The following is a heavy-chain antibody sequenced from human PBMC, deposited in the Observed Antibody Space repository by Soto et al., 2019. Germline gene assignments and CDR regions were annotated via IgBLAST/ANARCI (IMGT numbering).Heavy chain of an antibody. CDR3: ARGVGYAGVDY. CDR2: INHSGST. CDR1: GGSFSAYY. D-gene: IGHD5-12*01. J-gene: IGHJ4*02. Sequence: QVQLQQWGAGLLKPSETLSLTCAVYGGSFSAYYWSWIRQPPGKGLEWIGEINHSGSTNYDPSLNSRVTISVDRSKSQFSLKLSSVTAADTAAYYCARGVGYAGVDYWGQGTLVTVSS. V-gene: IGHV4-34*01.